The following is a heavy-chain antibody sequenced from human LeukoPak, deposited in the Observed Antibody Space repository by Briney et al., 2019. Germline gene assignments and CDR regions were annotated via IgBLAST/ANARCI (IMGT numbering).Heavy chain of an antibody. CDR2: ISAYNGNT. D-gene: IGHD6-6*01. V-gene: IGHV1-18*01. J-gene: IGHJ4*02. Sequence: ASVKVSCKASGYTFTHYGFRWVRQAPGQGLEWMGYISAYNGNTKFAQKFQGRVTMPTDTSTSTAYMELRNLTSDDTAVYYCARDGSSSGFDYWGQGTLVTVSS. CDR1: GYTFTHYG. CDR3: ARDGSSSGFDY.